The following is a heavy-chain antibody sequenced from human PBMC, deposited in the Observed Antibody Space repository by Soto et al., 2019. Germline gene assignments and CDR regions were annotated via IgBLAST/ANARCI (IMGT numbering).Heavy chain of an antibody. Sequence: GGSMRLSCAASGFTFSSYAMSWVRQAPGKGLEWVSAISGSGGSTYYADSVKGRFTISRDNSKNTLYLQMNSLRAEDTAVYYCAKDLAVAGWNYFDYWGQGTLVTVSS. J-gene: IGHJ4*02. CDR3: AKDLAVAGWNYFDY. V-gene: IGHV3-23*01. D-gene: IGHD6-19*01. CDR2: ISGSGGST. CDR1: GFTFSSYA.